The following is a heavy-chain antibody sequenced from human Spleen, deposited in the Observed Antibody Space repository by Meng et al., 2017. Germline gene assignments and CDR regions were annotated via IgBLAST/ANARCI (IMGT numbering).Heavy chain of an antibody. CDR3: ARQSMAAAGYYYYYGMDV. D-gene: IGHD6-13*01. CDR1: GFIFSNYW. Sequence: GESLKISCAASGFIFSNYWMNWVRQAPGKGLEWVSNINRDGNEKYYVDSVKGRLTISRDNSKNTLYLQMNSLRAEDTAECYCARQSMAAAGYYYYYGMDVWGQGTTVTVSS. J-gene: IGHJ6*02. CDR2: INRDGNEK. V-gene: IGHV3-7*01.